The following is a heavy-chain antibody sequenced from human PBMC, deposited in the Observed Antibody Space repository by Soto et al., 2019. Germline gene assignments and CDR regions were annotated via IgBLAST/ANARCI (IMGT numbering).Heavy chain of an antibody. CDR3: ARGVVVVPAATYYFDY. V-gene: IGHV3-23*01. CDR2: ISGSGGST. J-gene: IGHJ4*02. D-gene: IGHD2-2*01. Sequence: GGSLRLSCAASGFTFNSYALSWVRQAPGKGLEWVSAISGSGGSTYYADSVKGRFTISRDNSKNTLYLQMNSLRAEDTAVFYCARGVVVVPAATYYFDYWGQGTLVTVSS. CDR1: GFTFNSYA.